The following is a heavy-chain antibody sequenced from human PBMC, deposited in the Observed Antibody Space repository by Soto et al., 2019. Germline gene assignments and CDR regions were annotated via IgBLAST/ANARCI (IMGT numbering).Heavy chain of an antibody. D-gene: IGHD3-3*01. CDR3: AGAQRFSAWSDP. Sequence: QVHLQESGPGLVKPSETLSLTCSVSGGTISGYYWTWIRQPAGKGLEWIGRIYSSGNTKYNPSLQSRATMPLDTPNNQSPLRLPSAPAADPAVYYCAGAQRFSAWSDPWGQGTLVPVSS. J-gene: IGHJ5*02. V-gene: IGHV4-4*07. CDR2: IYSSGNT. CDR1: GGTISGYY.